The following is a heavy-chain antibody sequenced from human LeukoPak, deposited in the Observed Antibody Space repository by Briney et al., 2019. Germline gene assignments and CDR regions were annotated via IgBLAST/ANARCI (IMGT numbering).Heavy chain of an antibody. Sequence: GGSLRLSCAASGFTFSSYSMNWVRQAPGKGLEWVSYISSSSSTIYYADSVKGRFTISRDNAKNSLYLQMNSLRAEDTAVYYCARDRGYSSGWNWFDPWGQGTLVTVSS. J-gene: IGHJ5*02. V-gene: IGHV3-48*01. CDR2: ISSSSSTI. CDR1: GFTFSSYS. CDR3: ARDRGYSSGWNWFDP. D-gene: IGHD6-19*01.